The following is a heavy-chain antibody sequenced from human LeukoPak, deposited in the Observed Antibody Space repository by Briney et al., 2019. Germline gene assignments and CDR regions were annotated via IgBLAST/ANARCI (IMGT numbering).Heavy chain of an antibody. CDR3: AKTTVTSEDYYYYYMDV. J-gene: IGHJ6*03. D-gene: IGHD4-17*01. CDR1: GYTFTSYG. V-gene: IGHV1-18*01. CDR2: ISAYNGNT. Sequence: GASVKVSFKCSGYTFTSYGISWVRQAPGQGLEWMGWISAYNGNTYYEQNLQGRVTMTTDTSTSTAYMELRSLRSDDTAVYYCAKTTVTSEDYYYYYMDVWGKGTTVTVSS.